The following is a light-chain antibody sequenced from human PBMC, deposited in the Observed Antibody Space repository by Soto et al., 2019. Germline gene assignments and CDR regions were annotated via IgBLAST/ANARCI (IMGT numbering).Light chain of an antibody. CDR1: SGSVSTSYC. Sequence: QAVVTQEPSFSVSPGGTVTLTCGLSSGSVSTSYCPSWYQQTPGQAPRTLIYNTYTRSSGVPDRFSASILGDKAALTITGAQADDESDYYCVLYMGSGISVFGGGTKVT. J-gene: IGLJ2*01. CDR3: VLYMGSGISV. V-gene: IGLV8-61*01. CDR2: NTY.